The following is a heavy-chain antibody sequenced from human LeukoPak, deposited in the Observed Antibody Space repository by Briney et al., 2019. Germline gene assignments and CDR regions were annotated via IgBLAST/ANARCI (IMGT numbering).Heavy chain of an antibody. J-gene: IGHJ2*01. CDR3: ARPGALYWYFDL. V-gene: IGHV4-39*01. D-gene: IGHD1-26*01. CDR1: GGSISSSSYY. CDR2: ISYSGST. Sequence: SETLSLTCTVSGGSISSSSYYWGWIRQPPGKGLEWIGSISYSGSTYYNPSFKSRVTISVDTSKNQFSLKLNSVTAADTAVYYCARPGALYWYFDLWGRGTLVTVSS.